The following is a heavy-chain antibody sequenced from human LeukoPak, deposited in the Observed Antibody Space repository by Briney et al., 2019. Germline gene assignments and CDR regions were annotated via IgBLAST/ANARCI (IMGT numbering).Heavy chain of an antibody. Sequence: GGSLRLSCAASGFTFNNYVMSWVRQAPGKGLEWVSAMGGGGTTYYADYVKGRFTISRDTSKNTLYLQMNSPRAEDTAIYYCAKAGRPQAVAGWIDYWGQGTLVTVSS. CDR3: AKAGRPQAVAGWIDY. CDR2: MGGGGTT. J-gene: IGHJ4*02. V-gene: IGHV3-23*01. CDR1: GFTFNNYV. D-gene: IGHD6-19*01.